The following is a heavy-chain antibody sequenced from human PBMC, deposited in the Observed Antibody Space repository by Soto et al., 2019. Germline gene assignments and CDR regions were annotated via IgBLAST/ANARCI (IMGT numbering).Heavy chain of an antibody. Sequence: SEARCLTCCVSDDSISSDKYYLGWIRQPQGKGLEWIGSIYYPGNAYYNPSLQTRVTISLDKSRSQFSLKLNSVTAADSAVYFCASLEGLGTNPYFFDFWGRGAPVTVSS. CDR1: DDSISSDKYY. V-gene: IGHV4-39*01. J-gene: IGHJ4*02. CDR3: ASLEGLGTNPYFFDF. D-gene: IGHD3-9*01. CDR2: IYYPGNA.